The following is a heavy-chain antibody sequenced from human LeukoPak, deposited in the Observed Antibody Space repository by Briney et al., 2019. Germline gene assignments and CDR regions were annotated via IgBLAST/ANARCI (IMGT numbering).Heavy chain of an antibody. CDR1: SGSISSGSYY. Sequence: SETLSLTCTVSSGSISSGSYYWGWIRQPPGKGLEWIGSIYYSGSTYYNPSLKSRVTISVDTSKNQFSLKLSSVTAADTAVYYCARVTGSSGWYYFDYWGQGTLVTVSS. D-gene: IGHD6-19*01. V-gene: IGHV4-39*01. CDR3: ARVTGSSGWYYFDY. J-gene: IGHJ4*02. CDR2: IYYSGST.